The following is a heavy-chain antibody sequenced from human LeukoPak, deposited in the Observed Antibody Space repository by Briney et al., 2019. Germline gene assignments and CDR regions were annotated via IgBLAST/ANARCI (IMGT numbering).Heavy chain of an antibody. D-gene: IGHD3-10*01. J-gene: IGHJ5*02. CDR1: GYTFTAYY. CDR2: INPNSGGT. CDR3: ARGIGSGSYGRFDP. V-gene: IGHV1-2*02. Sequence: ASVKVSCKASGYTFTAYYMHWVRQAPGQGLEWMGWINPNSGGTNYAQTFQGRVTMTRDPAISTSYMELSRLTSDDTAVYYCARGIGSGSYGRFDPWGQGTLVTVSS.